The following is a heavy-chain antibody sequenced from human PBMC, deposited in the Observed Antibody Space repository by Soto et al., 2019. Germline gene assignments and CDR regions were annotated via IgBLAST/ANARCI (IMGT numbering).Heavy chain of an antibody. D-gene: IGHD2-2*01. CDR3: AKIRYCSITSCYVSPPLGDYYYGRDV. CDR2: IYPGDSDT. CDR1: GYSFSSYW. V-gene: IGHV5-51*01. Sequence: GESLKISCKGSGYSFSSYWIGWVRQMPGKGLEWMGIIYPGDSDTRYSPSFQGQVTISADKSISTAYLQWSSMKASDTAMYYCAKIRYCSITSCYVSPPLGDYYYGRDVWGKGTTVTVS. J-gene: IGHJ6*04.